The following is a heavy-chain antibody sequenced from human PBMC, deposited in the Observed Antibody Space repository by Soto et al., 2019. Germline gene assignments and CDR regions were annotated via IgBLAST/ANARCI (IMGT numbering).Heavy chain of an antibody. V-gene: IGHV3-21*02. Sequence: EVQLVESGGGLVKPWGSLRLSCTASGFTFNTYSMNWVRQAPGRGLEWASSISSSTTHILYADSVKGRFTISRDNGKNSLYLQMNSLRAEDTAVYYCARDLQMATIRGGDYWGQGTQVTVSS. CDR3: ARDLQMATIRGGDY. CDR1: GFTFNTYS. CDR2: ISSSTTHI. J-gene: IGHJ4*02. D-gene: IGHD5-12*01.